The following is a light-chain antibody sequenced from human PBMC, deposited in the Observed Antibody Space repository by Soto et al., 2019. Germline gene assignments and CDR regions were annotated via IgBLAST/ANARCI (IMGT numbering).Light chain of an antibody. CDR1: QGISNY. Sequence: DIQMTQSPSSLSASVGDRVTITCRASQGISNYLAWYQQKPGQVPNLLIYAASTLQSGVPTRFSGSGSGTELALIVSSLQPEDVATYFCQNYKSDHFTFGGGTKVQIK. V-gene: IGKV1-27*01. CDR2: AAS. CDR3: QNYKSDHFT. J-gene: IGKJ4*01.